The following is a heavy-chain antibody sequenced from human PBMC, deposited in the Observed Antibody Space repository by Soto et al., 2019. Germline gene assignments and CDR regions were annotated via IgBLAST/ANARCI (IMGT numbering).Heavy chain of an antibody. V-gene: IGHV2-5*02. Sequence: KESGPTLVKPTQTLTMTCTFSGFSLNTNGVSVGWIRQPPGKALEWLALIYWDDDKRYSPSLKSRLTITRDTSKNQVVLTITNMDPVDTATYYGAHRRTRFGRYYAIDFWGQGTTVTVSS. J-gene: IGHJ6*02. CDR2: IYWDDDK. CDR1: GFSLNTNGVS. CDR3: AHRRTRFGRYYAIDF. D-gene: IGHD3-16*01.